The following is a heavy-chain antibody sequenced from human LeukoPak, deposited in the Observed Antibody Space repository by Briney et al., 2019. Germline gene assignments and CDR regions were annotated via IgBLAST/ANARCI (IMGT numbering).Heavy chain of an antibody. CDR3: ARGLRDSSGREYFQH. J-gene: IGHJ1*01. CDR2: MNPNSGNT. V-gene: IGHV1-8*01. D-gene: IGHD3-22*01. Sequence: ASVMVSCKASGYTFTSYDISWVRQAAGQGLEWMGWMNPNSGNTGYAQKFKGRVTMTGNTSISTAYMELSSLRSEDTAVYYCARGLRDSSGREYFQHWGQGTLVTVSS. CDR1: GYTFTSYD.